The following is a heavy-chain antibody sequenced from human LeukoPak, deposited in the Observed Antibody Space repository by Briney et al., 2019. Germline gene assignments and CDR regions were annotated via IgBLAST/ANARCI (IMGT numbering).Heavy chain of an antibody. D-gene: IGHD2-21*02. CDR3: ASRNQYCGGDCFWAFDI. J-gene: IGHJ3*02. CDR1: GFTFSRYS. Sequence: KTGGSLRLSCGASGFTFSRYSMNWVRQAPGKGLEWVSSISSSGSYIYYADSVKGRFTISRDNAKTSLYLQMNSLSAEATAVYYCASRNQYCGGDCFWAFDIWGQGTMVTVSS. V-gene: IGHV3-21*01. CDR2: ISSSGSYI.